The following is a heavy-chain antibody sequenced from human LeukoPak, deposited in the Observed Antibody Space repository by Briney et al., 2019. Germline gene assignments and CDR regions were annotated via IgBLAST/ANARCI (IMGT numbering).Heavy chain of an antibody. CDR1: GGTFSSYA. J-gene: IGHJ4*02. CDR2: IIPIFGTA. Sequence: ASVKVSCKASGGTFSSYAISWVRQAPGQGLEWMGGIIPIFGTANYAQKFQGGVTITADESTSTAYMELSSLRSEDTAVYYCARDSHTVAGFDYWGQGTLVTVSS. CDR3: ARDSHTVAGFDY. D-gene: IGHD6-19*01. V-gene: IGHV1-69*13.